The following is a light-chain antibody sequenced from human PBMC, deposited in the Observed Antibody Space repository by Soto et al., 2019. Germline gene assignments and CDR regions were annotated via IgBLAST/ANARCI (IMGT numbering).Light chain of an antibody. Sequence: QSALTKPPSASGSPGQSVTISCTGTSSDVGAYKYVSWYQQYPGKAPKLLIYEVTKRPSGVPDRFSGAKSGNTASLTVSGLQAEYEAAYYCTSYVGNDIWVFGGGAKLTVL. CDR1: SSDVGAYKY. CDR2: EVT. J-gene: IGLJ3*02. CDR3: TSYVGNDIWV. V-gene: IGLV2-8*01.